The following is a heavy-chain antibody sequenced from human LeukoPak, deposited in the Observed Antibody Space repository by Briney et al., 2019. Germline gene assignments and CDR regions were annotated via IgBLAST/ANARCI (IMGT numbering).Heavy chain of an antibody. Sequence: GASVKVSCKASGGTFNTYSINWVRQAPGQGLEWMGWISGYNGNTNYAQKLQGRVTMTTDTSTSTAYMGLRSLRSDDTAVYYCARGNRPITMIVEFDYWGQGTLVTVSS. CDR3: ARGNRPITMIVEFDY. D-gene: IGHD3-22*01. V-gene: IGHV1-18*01. CDR1: GGTFNTYS. CDR2: ISGYNGNT. J-gene: IGHJ4*02.